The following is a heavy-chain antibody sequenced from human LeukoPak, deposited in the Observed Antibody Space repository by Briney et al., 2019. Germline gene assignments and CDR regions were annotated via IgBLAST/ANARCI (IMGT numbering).Heavy chain of an antibody. V-gene: IGHV3-21*04. J-gene: IGHJ6*03. CDR1: GFTFSGYS. D-gene: IGHD1-26*01. Sequence: GGSLRLSCAASGFTFSGYSMNWVRQAPGRGLGWVSSISSTSTYIDYADSVKGRFTISRDNAKNSLFLQMDSLRAEDTAVYYCAKDDGGSYYIYYYYMDVWGKGTTVTISS. CDR3: AKDDGGSYYIYYYYMDV. CDR2: ISSTSTYI.